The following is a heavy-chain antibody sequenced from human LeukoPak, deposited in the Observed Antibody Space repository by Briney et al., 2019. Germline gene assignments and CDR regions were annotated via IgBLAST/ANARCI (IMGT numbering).Heavy chain of an antibody. CDR3: ARGGSYYDC. Sequence: SGTLSLTCTVSGGSISSYYWSWIRQPPGKGLEWIGYIYYSGSTNYNPSLKSRVTISVDTSKNQFSLKLSSVTAADTAVYYCARGGSYYDCWGQGTLVTVSS. D-gene: IGHD1-26*01. CDR1: GGSISSYY. V-gene: IGHV4-59*01. J-gene: IGHJ4*02. CDR2: IYYSGST.